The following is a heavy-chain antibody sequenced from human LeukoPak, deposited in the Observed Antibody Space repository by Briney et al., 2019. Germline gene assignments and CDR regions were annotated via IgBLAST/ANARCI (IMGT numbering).Heavy chain of an antibody. V-gene: IGHV3-23*01. CDR2: ISGSGSGT. J-gene: IGHJ4*02. D-gene: IGHD2-2*01. Sequence: GGSLRLSCAASGFTLSSYAMSWVRQAPGKGLEWVSGISGSGSGTYYADSVKGRFTISRDNAKNTLYLQMNSLRAEDTAVYYCARDNTVVVPAARYLDYWGQGTLVTVSS. CDR3: ARDNTVVVPAARYLDY. CDR1: GFTLSSYA.